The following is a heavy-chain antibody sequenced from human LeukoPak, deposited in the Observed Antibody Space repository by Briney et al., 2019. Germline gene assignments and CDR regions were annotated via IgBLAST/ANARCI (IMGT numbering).Heavy chain of an antibody. D-gene: IGHD5-18*01. Sequence: GGSLRLSCAASGFTFSSYWMHWVRQAPGKGLVWVSRINSDGSSTSYADSVKGRFTISRDNAKNTLYLQMNSLRAEDTAVYYCARVGYSHRWDDAFDIWGQGTMVTVSS. CDR1: GFTFSSYW. J-gene: IGHJ3*02. CDR2: INSDGSST. CDR3: ARVGYSHRWDDAFDI. V-gene: IGHV3-74*01.